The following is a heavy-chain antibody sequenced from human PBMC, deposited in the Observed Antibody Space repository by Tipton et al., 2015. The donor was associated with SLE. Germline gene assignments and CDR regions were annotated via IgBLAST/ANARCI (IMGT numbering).Heavy chain of an antibody. CDR3: ARVRGSSWLSFAFDI. CDR2: INHSGST. CDR1: GGSISSSSCY. D-gene: IGHD6-13*01. Sequence: TLSLTCTVSGGSISSSSCYWGWIRQPPGKGLEWIGEINHSGSTNYNPSLKSRVTISVDTSKNQFSLNLSSVTAADTAVYYCARVRGSSWLSFAFDIWGQGTMVTVSS. J-gene: IGHJ3*02. V-gene: IGHV4-39*07.